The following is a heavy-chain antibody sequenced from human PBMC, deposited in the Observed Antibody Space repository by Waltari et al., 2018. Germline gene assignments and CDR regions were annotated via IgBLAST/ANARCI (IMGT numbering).Heavy chain of an antibody. CDR3: STDPFCTTSICYEAFDI. V-gene: IGHV1-24*01. CDR1: GYSLTELS. CDR2: FDREDGET. J-gene: IGHJ3*02. D-gene: IGHD2-8*01. Sequence: QVHLEQSGADVKRPGASVKVSCKVSGYSLTELSIHWVRQAPGKGPEWVGGFDREDGETVYAQSLQGRVTMTEDTLTDTAYMELGSLRYEDTAMYYCSTDPFCTTSICYEAFDIWGQGTMVTVSS.